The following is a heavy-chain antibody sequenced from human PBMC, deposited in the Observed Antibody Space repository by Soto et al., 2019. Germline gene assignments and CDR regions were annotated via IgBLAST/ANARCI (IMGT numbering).Heavy chain of an antibody. CDR2: IFSSGTT. D-gene: IGHD3-16*01. J-gene: IGHJ6*02. CDR3: ARVPSPFDFYYAMDV. V-gene: IGHV4-30-4*02. CDR1: GDSIGSGNKY. Sequence: SETLSLTCTVSGDSIGSGNKYWSWIRQAPGKGLGWIGYIFSSGTTYYNPSLKSRLTVSLDTSQNQFSLKLNSVTAADTAVYFCARVPSPFDFYYAMDVWGQGTTVTVSS.